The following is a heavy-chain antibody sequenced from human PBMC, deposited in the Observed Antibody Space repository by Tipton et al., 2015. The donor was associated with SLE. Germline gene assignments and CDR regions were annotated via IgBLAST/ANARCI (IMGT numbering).Heavy chain of an antibody. V-gene: IGHV4-59*12. J-gene: IGHJ4*02. Sequence: TLSLTCTVSGGSISSYYWSWIRQPPGKGLEWIGYIYYSGSTNYSPSLKSRVTISVDTSKNQFSLKLSSVTAADTAVYYCARFRYYDLLYYFDYWGQGTLVTVSS. D-gene: IGHD3-3*01. CDR3: ARFRYYDLLYYFDY. CDR1: GGSISSYY. CDR2: IYYSGST.